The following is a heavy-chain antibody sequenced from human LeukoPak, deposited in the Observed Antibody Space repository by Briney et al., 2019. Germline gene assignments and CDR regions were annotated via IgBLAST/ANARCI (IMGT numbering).Heavy chain of an antibody. D-gene: IGHD3-10*01. CDR1: GFTFSSYA. CDR2: ISGSGGST. CDR3: AKSTTHYYYGSGSWFDY. J-gene: IGHJ4*02. Sequence: PGGSLRLSCAASGFTFSSYAMSWVRQAPGKGLEWVSAISGSGGSTYYADSVKGRFTISRDNSKNTLHLQMNSLRAEDTAVYYCAKSTTHYYYGSGSWFDYWGQGTLVTVSS. V-gene: IGHV3-23*01.